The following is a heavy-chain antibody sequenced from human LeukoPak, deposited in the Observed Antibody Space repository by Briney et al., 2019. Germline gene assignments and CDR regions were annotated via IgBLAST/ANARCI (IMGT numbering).Heavy chain of an antibody. CDR1: GYTFTSYG. CDR2: INPNSGGT. J-gene: IGHJ6*02. V-gene: IGHV1-2*02. CDR3: ARFIVAGESFNYYYSMDV. D-gene: IGHD5-12*01. Sequence: EASVKVSCKASGYTFTSYGISWVRQAPGQGLEWMGWINPNSGGTNYAQKFQGRVTMTRDTSISTAYMELSRLRSDDTAVYYCARFIVAGESFNYYYSMDVWGQGTTVTVSS.